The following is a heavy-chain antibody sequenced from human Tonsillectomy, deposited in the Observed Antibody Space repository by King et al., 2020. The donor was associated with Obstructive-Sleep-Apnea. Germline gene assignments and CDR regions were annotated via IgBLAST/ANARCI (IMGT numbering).Heavy chain of an antibody. J-gene: IGHJ4*02. V-gene: IGHV4-59*01. D-gene: IGHD5-24*01. Sequence: MQLQESGPGLVKPSETLSLTCTVSGGSINSYYWSWIRQTPGKGLEWIGYISYSGSTNYKPSLKSRVTISVDTSKNQFSLKQGSVTAADTAGYYCARDRVGRDGYNRFDYWGQGTLVTVSS. CDR3: ARDRVGRDGYNRFDY. CDR1: GGSINSYY. CDR2: ISYSGST.